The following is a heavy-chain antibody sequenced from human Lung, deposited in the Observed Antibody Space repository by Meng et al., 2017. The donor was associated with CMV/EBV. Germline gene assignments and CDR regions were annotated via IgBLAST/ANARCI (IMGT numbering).Heavy chain of an antibody. J-gene: IGHJ5*02. CDR2: IHSSGST. V-gene: IGHV4-31*03. Sequence: RLGEAGQGPGNPYRTPSLPCTVSGGSISSGGYYWSWIRQHPGKGLEWIGYIHSSGSTYYNPSLRSRLTISVDTSKNQFSLKLSSVTAADTAVYYCARASYGSGSPLGESWFDPWGQGTLVTVSS. CDR3: ARASYGSGSPLGESWFDP. D-gene: IGHD3-10*01. CDR1: GGSISSGGYY.